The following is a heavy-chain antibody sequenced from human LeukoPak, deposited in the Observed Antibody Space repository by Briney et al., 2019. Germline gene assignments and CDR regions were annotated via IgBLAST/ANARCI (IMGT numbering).Heavy chain of an antibody. V-gene: IGHV1-3*04. J-gene: IGHJ5*02. CDR3: ARDKRLGGGSCYSFCWFDP. CDR1: GYTFTSYS. CDR2: INTGNGNT. D-gene: IGHD2-15*01. Sequence: GASVKVSCKASGYTFTSYSIFWVRQAPGQRLEWMGWINTGNGNTKYSQRFQGRVTITMDTSASTAYMDLTSLRSEDTAVYYCARDKRLGGGSCYSFCWFDPWGQGTLVTVSS.